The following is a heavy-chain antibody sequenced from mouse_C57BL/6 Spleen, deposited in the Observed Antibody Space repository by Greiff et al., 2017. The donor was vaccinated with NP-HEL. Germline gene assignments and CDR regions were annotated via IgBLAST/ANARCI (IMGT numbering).Heavy chain of an antibody. CDR2: INPNNGGT. V-gene: IGHV1-26*01. J-gene: IGHJ2*01. CDR3: SRSYYYGSSYDY. CDR1: GYTFTDYY. Sequence: VQLQQSGPELVKPGASVKISCKASGYTFTDYYMNWVKQSHGKSLEWIGDINPNNGGTNYNQKFKGKATLTVDKSSSTAYMELRSLTSEDSAVYYCSRSYYYGSSYDYWGQGTTLTVSS. D-gene: IGHD1-1*01.